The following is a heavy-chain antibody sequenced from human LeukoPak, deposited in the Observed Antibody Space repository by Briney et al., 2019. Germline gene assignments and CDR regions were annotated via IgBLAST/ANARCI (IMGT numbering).Heavy chain of an antibody. D-gene: IGHD5-12*01. Sequence: GASVKASCKVSGYTLTELSMHWVRQAPGKGLEWMGGFDPEDGETIYAQKFQGRVTMTEDTSTDTAYMELSSLRSEDTAVYYCARDAIVAGATWYYYYYMDVWGKGTTVTVSS. V-gene: IGHV1-24*01. CDR3: ARDAIVAGATWYYYYYMDV. J-gene: IGHJ6*03. CDR1: GYTLTELS. CDR2: FDPEDGET.